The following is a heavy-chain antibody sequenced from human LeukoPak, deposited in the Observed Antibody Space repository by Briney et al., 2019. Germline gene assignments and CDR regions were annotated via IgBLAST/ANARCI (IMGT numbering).Heavy chain of an antibody. CDR2: IKQDGSET. CDR1: RFTFSNYW. D-gene: IGHD3-16*02. V-gene: IGHV3-7*01. J-gene: IGHJ4*02. Sequence: PGGSLRLSCVLSRFTFSNYWMDWVRHAPGRGLECVAFIKQDGSETSYVDSVKSRFTTSRDNAKNSLYLQMNSLRVEDTAVYYCATRGDLSWFGALRHWSQGTLVTVSS. CDR3: ATRGDLSWFGALRH.